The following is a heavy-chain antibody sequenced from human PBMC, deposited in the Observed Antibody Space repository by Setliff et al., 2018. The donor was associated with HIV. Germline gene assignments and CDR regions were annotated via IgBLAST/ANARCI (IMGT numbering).Heavy chain of an antibody. CDR1: GGSFSGYF. D-gene: IGHD4-17*01. CDR2: IHHSGST. J-gene: IGHJ3*01. CDR3: ARGRAVIAV. V-gene: IGHV4-34*01. Sequence: SETLSLTCAVYGGSFSGYFWTWIRQPPGEGLEWIGEIHHSGSTNYNPSLKSRVTISVDTSKNQFSLRLSSVTAADTAVYYCARGRAVIAVWGQGTMVTVSS.